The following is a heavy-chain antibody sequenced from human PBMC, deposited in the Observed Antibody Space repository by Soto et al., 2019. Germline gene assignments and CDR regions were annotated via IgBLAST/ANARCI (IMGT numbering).Heavy chain of an antibody. D-gene: IGHD4-17*01. CDR3: ASNRKYGENFDY. V-gene: IGHV4-59*12. Sequence: SETLSLTCTVSGGSISSYYWSWIRKPPGKGLEWIGYIYYSGSTNYNPSLKSRVTISVDTSKIQFSLKLSSVTAADTAVYYCASNRKYGENFDYWGQGTLVTVSS. J-gene: IGHJ4*02. CDR1: GGSISSYY. CDR2: IYYSGST.